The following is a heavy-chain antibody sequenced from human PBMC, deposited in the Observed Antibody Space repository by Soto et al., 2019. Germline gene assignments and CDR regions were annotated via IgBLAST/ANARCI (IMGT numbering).Heavy chain of an antibody. CDR1: GYSFIGYY. CDR2: INPNSGAT. J-gene: IGHJ4*01. D-gene: IGHD5-12*01. V-gene: IGHV1-2*02. CDR3: TRDAVSTIGDFYY. Sequence: QVQLVQSGPEVTKPGASVKVSCKASGYSFIGYYLHWIRQAPGQGLEWMGWINPNSGATNQAQKFQGRGTMARDRSITTAYVELSRLAYDDTALYFCTRDAVSTIGDFYYWGHGTLVTVSS.